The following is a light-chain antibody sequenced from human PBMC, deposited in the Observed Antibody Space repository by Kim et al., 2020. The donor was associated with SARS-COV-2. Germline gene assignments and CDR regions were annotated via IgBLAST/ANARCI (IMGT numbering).Light chain of an antibody. Sequence: LSPGESATLSCRASLAVSNNHLAWYQHSPGPGPRLLIHGASPRATGIPDRFSGSGSGTDFTLIISRLEPEDFAVYYCQQYATSPCTFGQGTKLEI. CDR2: GAS. V-gene: IGKV3-20*01. CDR3: QQYATSPCT. J-gene: IGKJ2*02. CDR1: LAVSNNH.